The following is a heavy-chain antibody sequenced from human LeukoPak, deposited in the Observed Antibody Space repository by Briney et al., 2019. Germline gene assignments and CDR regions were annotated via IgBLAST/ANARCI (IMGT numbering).Heavy chain of an antibody. CDR3: ARDGMATVVTPNY. CDR1: GYSISSGYY. CDR2: IYHSGST. V-gene: IGHV4-38-2*02. D-gene: IGHD4-23*01. Sequence: SETLSLTCTVSGYSISSGYYWGWIRQPPGKGLEWIGSIYHSGSTYYNSSLKSRVTISVDTSKNQFSLKLSSVIAADTAVYYCARDGMATVVTPNYWGQGIRVTVSS. J-gene: IGHJ4*02.